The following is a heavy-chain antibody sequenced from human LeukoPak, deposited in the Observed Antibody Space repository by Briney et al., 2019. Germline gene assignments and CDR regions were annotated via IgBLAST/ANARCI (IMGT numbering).Heavy chain of an antibody. D-gene: IGHD4-17*01. CDR2: IRSDGSTS. CDR3: VKDHGAYDLDS. V-gene: IGHV3-30*02. Sequence: GGSLRLSCAASGFTLSSYSMHWVRQAPGKGLQWVSHIRSDGSTSYCADSVKGRFTISRDNSKNTLYLQMNSLRPEDTAIYFCVKDHGAYDLDSWGQGTLVTVSS. CDR1: GFTLSSYS. J-gene: IGHJ4*02.